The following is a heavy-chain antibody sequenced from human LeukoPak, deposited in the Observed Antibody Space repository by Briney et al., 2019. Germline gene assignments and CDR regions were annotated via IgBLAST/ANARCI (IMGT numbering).Heavy chain of an antibody. Sequence: GESLRISCKGSGYGFTSYWISWVRQMPGKGLEWMGRIDPSDSYTNYSPSFQGHVTISADKSISTAYLQWSSLKASDTAMYYCARSAAIVVVPAASHWYFDLWGRGTLVTVSS. J-gene: IGHJ2*01. CDR2: IDPSDSYT. CDR1: GYGFTSYW. D-gene: IGHD2-2*01. V-gene: IGHV5-10-1*01. CDR3: ARSAAIVVVPAASHWYFDL.